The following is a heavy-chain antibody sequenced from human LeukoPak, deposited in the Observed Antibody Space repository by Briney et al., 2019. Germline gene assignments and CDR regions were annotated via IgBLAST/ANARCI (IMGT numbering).Heavy chain of an antibody. Sequence: SEALSLTCTVSGDSISSYFWSWIRQPPGKALEWIGYIYYSGSTNYKPSLKSRGTISVDTSKNQFSLKLSSMTAADTAVYYCARQMYSGTLDYWGPGTLVIVSS. J-gene: IGHJ4*02. V-gene: IGHV4-59*08. CDR2: IYYSGST. D-gene: IGHD1-1*01. CDR3: ARQMYSGTLDY. CDR1: GDSISSYF.